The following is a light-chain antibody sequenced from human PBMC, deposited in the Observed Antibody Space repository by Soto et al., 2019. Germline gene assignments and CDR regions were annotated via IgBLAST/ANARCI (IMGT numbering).Light chain of an antibody. CDR3: QQYGSSPPS. Sequence: ELLVTQSTATLSMSAAGRATLSCRASQSVSSSYLAWYQQKPGQAPRLLIYGASSRATGIPDRFSGSGSGTDFTLTISRLEPEDFAVYYCQQYGSSPPSFGQGTKVDI. CDR2: GAS. CDR1: QSVSSSY. V-gene: IGKV3-20*01. J-gene: IGKJ1*01.